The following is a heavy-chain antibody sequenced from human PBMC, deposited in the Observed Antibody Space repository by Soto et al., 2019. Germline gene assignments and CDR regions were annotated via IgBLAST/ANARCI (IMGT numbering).Heavy chain of an antibody. D-gene: IGHD2-2*01. V-gene: IGHV1-69*01. CDR1: GGTFSRYS. Sequence: QVQLVQSGAEVMKPGSSVKVSCKSSGGTFSRYSISWVRQAPGQGLEWMGGIIPMFGTTNYAQKFQGRITITADESTSTAYIDLSSLRSEDTAFYYCAREWLLYCSRTACYWGPFDYWGQGTLVTVSS. J-gene: IGHJ4*02. CDR2: IIPMFGTT. CDR3: AREWLLYCSRTACYWGPFDY.